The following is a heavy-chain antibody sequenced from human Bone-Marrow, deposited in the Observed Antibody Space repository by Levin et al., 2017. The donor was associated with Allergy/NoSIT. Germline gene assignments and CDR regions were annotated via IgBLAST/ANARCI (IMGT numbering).Heavy chain of an antibody. Sequence: QAGGSLRLSCAASGFTFSNYAMTWVRQAPGKGLEWVSAISGSGATTYYADSVKGRFTISRDNSKSTLYLQMNSLRAEDTAVYYCAKDPLGRRWLQLDYWGQGTLVTVSS. D-gene: IGHD5-24*01. V-gene: IGHV3-23*01. J-gene: IGHJ4*02. CDR2: ISGSGATT. CDR1: GFTFSNYA. CDR3: AKDPLGRRWLQLDY.